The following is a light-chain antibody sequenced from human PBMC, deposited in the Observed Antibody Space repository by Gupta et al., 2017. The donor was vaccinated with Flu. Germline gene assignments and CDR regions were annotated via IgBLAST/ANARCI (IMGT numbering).Light chain of an antibody. J-gene: IGLJ2*01. Sequence: SALTQPRSVSGSPGPSVTISCTGTSSDVGGYNYVSWYQHHPGKAPKLMIYDVSKRPSGVPDRFSGSKSGNTASLTISGLQAEDEADYYCCSYAGSYTPFGGGTKLTVL. CDR3: CSYAGSYTP. V-gene: IGLV2-11*01. CDR1: SSDVGGYNY. CDR2: DVS.